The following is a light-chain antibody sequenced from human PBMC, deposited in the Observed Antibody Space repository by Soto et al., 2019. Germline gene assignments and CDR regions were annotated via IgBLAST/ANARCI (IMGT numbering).Light chain of an antibody. Sequence: QSALTQPASVSGSSGQSITISCTGSSSDVGGFNFVSWYQKHPGKAPKFLIYDVTNRPSGVSDRFSGSRSGNTASLTTSGLQAEDEADYYCSSYTNSSSVGVFGGGTKVTVL. CDR3: SSYTNSSSVGV. CDR1: SSDVGGFNF. V-gene: IGLV2-14*03. J-gene: IGLJ3*02. CDR2: DVT.